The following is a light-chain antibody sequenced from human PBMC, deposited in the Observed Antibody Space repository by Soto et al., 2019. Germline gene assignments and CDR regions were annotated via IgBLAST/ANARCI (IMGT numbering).Light chain of an antibody. CDR2: WAS. V-gene: IGKV4-1*01. J-gene: IGKJ1*01. CDR1: QRVLYSSSNKNY. CDR3: QQYCSSQWT. Sequence: DIVMTQSPDSLAVSLGERATINCKSSQRVLYSSSNKNYLAWYQQKLGQPPKLLIYWASTRESGVPDRFSGSGSGTDFTLTISSLQAEYVAVYYCQQYCSSQWTFCQGTKLEIK.